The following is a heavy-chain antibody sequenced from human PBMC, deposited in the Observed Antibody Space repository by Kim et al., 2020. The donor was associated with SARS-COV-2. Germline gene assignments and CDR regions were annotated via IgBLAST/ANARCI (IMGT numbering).Heavy chain of an antibody. CDR3: SCRRFTATFYFFDY. D-gene: IGHD3-16*01. J-gene: IGHJ4*01. V-gene: IGHV3-74*01. CDR2: INSDGGST. CDR1: GFTFSSSW. Sequence: GGSLRLSCAASGFTFSSSWMHWVRQAPGKGLVWVSRINSDGGSTSKEYSVQVRVRISRANAKSTHNLYMHMMRLKDTDAYYCSCRRFTATFYFFDYLG.